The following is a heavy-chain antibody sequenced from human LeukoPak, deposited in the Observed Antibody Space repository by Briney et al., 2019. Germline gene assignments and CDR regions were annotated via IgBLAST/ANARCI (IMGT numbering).Heavy chain of an antibody. CDR2: ISGSGGST. V-gene: IGHV3-23*01. Sequence: GGSLRLSCAASGFTFSSYAMSWVRQAPGKGLEWVSAISGSGGSTYYADSVKGRFTISRDNSKNTLYLQMNSLRAEDTAVYYCARDMGNYGSGSPYGMDVWGQGTTVTVSS. D-gene: IGHD3-10*01. J-gene: IGHJ6*02. CDR1: GFTFSSYA. CDR3: ARDMGNYGSGSPYGMDV.